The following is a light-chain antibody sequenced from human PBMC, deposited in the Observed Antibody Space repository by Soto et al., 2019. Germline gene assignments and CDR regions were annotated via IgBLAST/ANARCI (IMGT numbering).Light chain of an antibody. J-gene: IGKJ1*01. CDR2: AAS. V-gene: IGKV1-9*01. Sequence: IQLTQSPSSLSASVGDRVTITCRASQGISNFLAWYQQKPGKAPKLLIYAASTLEGGVPSRFSASGSGTEFTLTISSLQPDDFATYYCEQYDSRSPWTFGQGTKIEIK. CDR3: EQYDSRSPWT. CDR1: QGISNF.